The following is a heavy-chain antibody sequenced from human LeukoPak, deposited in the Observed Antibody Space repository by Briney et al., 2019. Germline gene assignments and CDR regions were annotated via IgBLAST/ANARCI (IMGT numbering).Heavy chain of an antibody. CDR2: INPDGTTT. CDR1: GFTFSSYW. Sequence: GGSLGLSCAASGFTFSSYWMHWVRQPLGKGLVWVSRINPDGTTTNYADSVKGRFTISRDNAKNTLYLQMNSLTVEDTALYYCVRIATVTTPDYWGQGTLVPVSS. V-gene: IGHV3-74*01. CDR3: VRIATVTTPDY. D-gene: IGHD4-17*01. J-gene: IGHJ4*02.